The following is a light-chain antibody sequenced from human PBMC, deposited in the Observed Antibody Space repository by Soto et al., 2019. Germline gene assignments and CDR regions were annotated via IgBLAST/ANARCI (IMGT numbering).Light chain of an antibody. CDR3: QQTYSILFT. V-gene: IGKV1-39*01. Sequence: DIQMTQSPSSLSASVGDRGTITSRASQNISNYLNWYRQKPGKAPKILISAASSLQSGVPSRFSGSGSGTDFTLTISSLQPEDFATYYCQQTYSILFTFGGGTKV. CDR1: QNISNY. J-gene: IGKJ4*01. CDR2: AAS.